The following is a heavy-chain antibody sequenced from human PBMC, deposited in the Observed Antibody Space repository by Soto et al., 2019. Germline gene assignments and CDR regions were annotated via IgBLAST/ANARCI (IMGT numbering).Heavy chain of an antibody. CDR3: ARATVAGFYYYYGMDV. V-gene: IGHV1-69*13. Sequence: SVKVSCKASGGTFNSYAISWVRQAPGQGLEWMGGIIPIFGTANYAQKFQGRVTITADESTSTAYMELSSLRSEDTAVYYCARATVAGFYYYYGMDVWGQGTTVTVSS. J-gene: IGHJ6*02. CDR1: GGTFNSYA. CDR2: IIPIFGTA. D-gene: IGHD6-19*01.